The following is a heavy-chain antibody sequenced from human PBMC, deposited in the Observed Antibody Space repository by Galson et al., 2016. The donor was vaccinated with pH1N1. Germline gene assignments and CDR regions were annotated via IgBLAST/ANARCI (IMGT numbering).Heavy chain of an antibody. CDR1: GSSLSTSGMC. CDR3: ARIRYGDYSHYFDN. CDR2: IDWDDNK. Sequence: PALVKPTQTLTLTCTFSGSSLSTSGMCVSWIRQPLGKALEWLALIDWDDNKYYSTSLKTRLTISKDTSKNHVVLTMTNMDPVDTATYYCARIRYGDYSHYFDNWGQGTLVTVSS. D-gene: IGHD4-17*01. V-gene: IGHV2-70*01. J-gene: IGHJ4*02.